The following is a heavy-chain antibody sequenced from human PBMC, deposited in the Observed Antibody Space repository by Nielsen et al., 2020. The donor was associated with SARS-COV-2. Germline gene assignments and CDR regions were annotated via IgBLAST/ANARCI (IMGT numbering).Heavy chain of an antibody. D-gene: IGHD6-19*01. CDR3: ARVATSGWDAFDI. CDR2: ISSGSRYV. Sequence: GGSLRLSCAASGFTFSTYSMNWVRQAPGKGLEWVSSISSGSRYVNYADSVKGRFTISRDNAKNSLYLQMNSLRAEDTAVYYCARVATSGWDAFDIWGQGTMVTVSS. V-gene: IGHV3-21*01. J-gene: IGHJ3*02. CDR1: GFTFSTYS.